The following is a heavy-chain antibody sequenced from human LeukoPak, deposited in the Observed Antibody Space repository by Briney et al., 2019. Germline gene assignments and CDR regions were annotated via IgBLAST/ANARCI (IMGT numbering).Heavy chain of an antibody. V-gene: IGHV3-23*01. CDR3: AKDRFNSGGYYYFDY. CDR1: GFTFSNYA. Sequence: GGSLRLSCAASGFTFSNYAMSWVRQAPGKGLEWVSTVSGSGGTTYYADSVKGRFTISRDNSKNTLFLQMNSLRAEDTAAYYCAKDRFNSGGYYYFDYWGQGTLVTVSS. D-gene: IGHD3-22*01. CDR2: VSGSGGTT. J-gene: IGHJ4*02.